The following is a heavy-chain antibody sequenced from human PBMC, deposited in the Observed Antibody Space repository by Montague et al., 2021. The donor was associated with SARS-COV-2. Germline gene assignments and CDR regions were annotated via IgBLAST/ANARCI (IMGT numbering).Heavy chain of an antibody. CDR1: GGSLRSSDYY. CDR3: ARFAYRLLFIASYYGMDV. V-gene: IGHV4-39*01. D-gene: IGHD2-2*01. Sequence: SETLSLTCTVSGGSLRSSDYYWTWIRQPPGKELEWLGSSYYNGNTYFNPSLKSRITISVNTSKNQFSLKLSSVTAADTAVYYCARFAYRLLFIASYYGMDVWGQGTTVTVSS. CDR2: SYYNGNT. J-gene: IGHJ6*02.